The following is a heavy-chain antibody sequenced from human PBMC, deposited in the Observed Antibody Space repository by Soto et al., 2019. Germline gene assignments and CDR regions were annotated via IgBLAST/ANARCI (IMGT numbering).Heavy chain of an antibody. D-gene: IGHD3-10*01. CDR2: ISYDGSNK. CDR1: GFTFSSYG. Sequence: QVQLVESGGGVVQPGRSLRLSCAASGFTFSSYGMHWVRQAPGKGLEWVAVISYDGSNKYYADSMKGRFTISRDNSKNTLYLQMNSLRAEDTAVYYCAKELRAVRGVIEPVDYWGQGTLVTVSS. CDR3: AKELRAVRGVIEPVDY. J-gene: IGHJ4*02. V-gene: IGHV3-30*18.